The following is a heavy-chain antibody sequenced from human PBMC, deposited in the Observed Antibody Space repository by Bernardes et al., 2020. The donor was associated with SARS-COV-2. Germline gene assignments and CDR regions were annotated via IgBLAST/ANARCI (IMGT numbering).Heavy chain of an antibody. D-gene: IGHD6-19*01. CDR2: IRGTSANT. V-gene: IGHV3-23*01. CDR3: AKKSSGWSTPGTLHH. CDR1: GFTFRNSV. J-gene: IGHJ4*02. Sequence: GGSLRLSCGASGFTFRNSVMAWVRQAPGPGLECVSVIRGTSANTYYADSVKGRFTVSRDNSKNTLYLQMDSLRVDDTALYYCAKKSSGWSTPGTLHHWGQGILVTVSS.